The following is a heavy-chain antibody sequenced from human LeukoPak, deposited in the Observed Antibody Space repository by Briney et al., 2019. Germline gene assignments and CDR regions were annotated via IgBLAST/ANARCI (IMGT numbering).Heavy chain of an antibody. CDR1: GASISSSNW. CDR2: INHSGST. D-gene: IGHD2-15*01. Sequence: PSETLSLTCAVSGASISSSNWWSWVRQPPGRGLEWIGEINHSGSTNYNPSLKSRVTISLDTSKNQFSLKLSSVTAADTAVYYCARVVVAATDWFDPWGLGTLVTVSS. CDR3: ARVVVAATDWFDP. V-gene: IGHV4-4*02. J-gene: IGHJ5*02.